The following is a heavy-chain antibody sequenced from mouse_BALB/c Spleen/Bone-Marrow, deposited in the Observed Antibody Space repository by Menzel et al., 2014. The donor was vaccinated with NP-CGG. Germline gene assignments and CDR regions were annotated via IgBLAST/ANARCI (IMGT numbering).Heavy chain of an antibody. CDR3: ARQRGYDYAMDY. CDR1: GFAFSGND. D-gene: IGHD2-2*01. V-gene: IGHV5-12-1*01. J-gene: IGHJ4*01. CDR2: ISSGGGST. Sequence: DVKLQESGGGLVKPGGSLKLSCAASGFAFSGNDMSWVRQTPEKRLEWVAYISSGGGSTYYPDTVKGRFTISRDNAKNTLYQQMNSLKSEDTAMYYRARQRGYDYAMDYWGQGPSVTVSS.